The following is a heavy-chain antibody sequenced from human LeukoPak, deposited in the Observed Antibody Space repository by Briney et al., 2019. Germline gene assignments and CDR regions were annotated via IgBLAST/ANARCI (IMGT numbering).Heavy chain of an antibody. CDR3: ARVRAEDIVVVVAAPRATVSWFDP. CDR1: GGSISSGSYY. CDR2: IYTSGST. D-gene: IGHD2-15*01. V-gene: IGHV4-61*02. Sequence: SETLSLTCTVSGGSISSGSYYWSWIRQPAGKGLEWIGRIYTSGSTNYNPSLKSRVTISVDTSKNQFSLKLSSVTAADTAVYYCARVRAEDIVVVVAAPRATVSWFDPWGQGTLVTVSS. J-gene: IGHJ5*02.